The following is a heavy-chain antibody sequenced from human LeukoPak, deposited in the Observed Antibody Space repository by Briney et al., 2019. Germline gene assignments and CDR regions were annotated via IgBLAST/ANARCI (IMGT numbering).Heavy chain of an antibody. Sequence: SETLSLTCTVSGGSISSGSYYWSWIRQPAGKGLEWIGRIYTSGSTNYNPSLKSRVTMSVDTSKNQFSLKLSSVTAADTAVYYCARAYYGDYDDAFDIWGQGTMVTVSS. D-gene: IGHD4-17*01. CDR1: GGSISSGSYY. V-gene: IGHV4-61*02. J-gene: IGHJ3*02. CDR2: IYTSGST. CDR3: ARAYYGDYDDAFDI.